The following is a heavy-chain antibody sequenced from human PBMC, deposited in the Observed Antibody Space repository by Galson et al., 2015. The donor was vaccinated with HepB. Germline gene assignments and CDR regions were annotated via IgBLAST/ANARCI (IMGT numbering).Heavy chain of an antibody. Sequence: SLRLSCAASGFSFITYWMTWVRLAPGKGLEWVANIHRDGREKYYVDSVKGRFTISRDNAKNSLYLQMDSLRVEDTAVYYCARDYPYYFDSSGYFAFDIWGQGTMVTVSS. CDR1: GFSFITYW. CDR2: IHRDGREK. V-gene: IGHV3-7*01. J-gene: IGHJ3*02. D-gene: IGHD3-22*01. CDR3: ARDYPYYFDSSGYFAFDI.